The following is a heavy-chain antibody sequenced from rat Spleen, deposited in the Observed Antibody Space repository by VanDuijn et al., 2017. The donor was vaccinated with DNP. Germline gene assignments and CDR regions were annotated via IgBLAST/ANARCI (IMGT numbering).Heavy chain of an antibody. CDR1: GFSLPSYT. V-gene: IGHV2-6*01. D-gene: IGHD1-2*01. Sequence: QVQLKEPGPGLVQPSQTLSLTCTVSGFSLPSYTVSWVRQPPGKGLEWIAAIASGGNTFYNSGLKSRLRISRDTSKSQVFLQMNSLQTEDSAIYYCTRDYYRRYIYHWAMDAWGQGTSVTVSS. CDR3: TRDYYRRYIYHWAMDA. CDR2: IASGGNT. J-gene: IGHJ4*01.